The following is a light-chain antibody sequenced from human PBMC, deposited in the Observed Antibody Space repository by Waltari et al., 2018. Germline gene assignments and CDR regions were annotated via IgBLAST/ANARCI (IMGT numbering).Light chain of an antibody. CDR1: SSNHAHNY. Sequence: QPVLTQPPSVSAAPGQKVTIPCSGTSSNHAHNYVSWYQPLPGTAPKRLIYENIKRPSGIPDRFSGSKSGSSATLGITGLQTGDEADYYCGAWDSSLSAYVFGTGTKVTVL. V-gene: IGLV1-51*01. J-gene: IGLJ1*01. CDR3: GAWDSSLSAYV. CDR2: ENI.